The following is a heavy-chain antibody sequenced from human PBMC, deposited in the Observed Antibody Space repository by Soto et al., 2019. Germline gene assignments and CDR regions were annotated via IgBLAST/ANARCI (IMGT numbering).Heavy chain of an antibody. CDR1: GFTFSTYW. CDR3: ARDKVVGPTTLDY. J-gene: IGHJ4*02. CDR2: IKEDGSEK. Sequence: EVQLVESGGGLVQPGGSLRLSCVVSGFTFSTYWMTWVRQAPGKGLEWVANIKEDGSEKYYLDSVKGRFTIYRDNAKISLYLQMNSLRAEDTAVYYCARDKVVGPTTLDYWGQGTLVTVSS. D-gene: IGHD1-26*01. V-gene: IGHV3-7*03.